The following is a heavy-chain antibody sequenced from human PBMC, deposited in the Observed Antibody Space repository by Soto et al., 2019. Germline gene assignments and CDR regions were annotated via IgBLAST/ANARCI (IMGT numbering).Heavy chain of an antibody. V-gene: IGHV3-11*01. CDR3: VREGAGTRDFAHNTFDL. J-gene: IGHJ3*01. Sequence: QVQLVESGGGLVKPGGSLRLSCAASGFSFSVYYMAWVRQAPGSGLEWISSIDRNGDFVYYADSVKGRFTISRDYAKSSLYLQMDSLGDEDTAVYYCVREGAGTRDFAHNTFDLWGQGTMVTVAS. CDR2: IDRNGDFV. CDR1: GFSFSVYY. D-gene: IGHD6-19*01.